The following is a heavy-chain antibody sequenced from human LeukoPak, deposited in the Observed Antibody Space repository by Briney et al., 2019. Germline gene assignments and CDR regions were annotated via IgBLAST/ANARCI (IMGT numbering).Heavy chain of an antibody. J-gene: IGHJ3*02. V-gene: IGHV4-61*02. CDR3: ARGAGIVGATAAFDI. Sequence: SQTLSLTCTVSGGSISSGSYYWSWIRQPAGKGLEWIGRIYTSGSTNYNPSLKSRVAISVDTSKNQFSLKLSSVAAADTAVYYCARGAGIVGATAAFDIWGQGTMVTVSS. CDR2: IYTSGST. CDR1: GGSISSGSYY. D-gene: IGHD1-26*01.